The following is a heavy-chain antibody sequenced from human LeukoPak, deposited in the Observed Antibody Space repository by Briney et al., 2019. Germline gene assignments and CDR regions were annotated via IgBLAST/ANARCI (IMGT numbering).Heavy chain of an antibody. CDR2: IYSGGST. Sequence: GGSLRLSCAASGFTVSSNYMSWVRQAPGKGLEWVSVIYSGGSTYYADSVKGRFTISRDNSKNTLYLQMNSLRAEDTAVYYCARVRGRITIFGVVMPDAFDIWGQGTMVTVSS. V-gene: IGHV3-53*01. CDR3: ARVRGRITIFGVVMPDAFDI. CDR1: GFTVSSNY. J-gene: IGHJ3*02. D-gene: IGHD3-3*01.